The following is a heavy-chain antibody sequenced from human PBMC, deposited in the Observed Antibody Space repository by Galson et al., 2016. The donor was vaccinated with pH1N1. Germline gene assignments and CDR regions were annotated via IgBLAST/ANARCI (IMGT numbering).Heavy chain of an antibody. J-gene: IGHJ4*02. CDR1: GGSISNGGYY. CDR3: ARSSSSMEGEYYFDY. V-gene: IGHV4-31*03. D-gene: IGHD6-6*01. Sequence: TLSLTCPVSGGSISNGGYYWSWIRQHPGKGLEWIGYIYYSGSTYYNPSLKSRVTISVDTSKNQFSLKLSSVTAADTAVYYCARSSSSMEGEYYFDYWGQGTLVTVSS. CDR2: IYYSGST.